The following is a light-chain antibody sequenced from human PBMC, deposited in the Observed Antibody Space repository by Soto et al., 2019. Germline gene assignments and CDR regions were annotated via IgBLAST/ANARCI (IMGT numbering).Light chain of an antibody. Sequence: QSALTQPASVSGSPGQSITLSCTGTSSDVGGYKYVSWYQQHPGKAPKVMIYDVSNRPSGVSDRFSGSKSGNTASLTISGLQAEDEADYYCSSYTSRSTLVFGTGTKLTVL. CDR3: SSYTSRSTLV. J-gene: IGLJ1*01. CDR1: SSDVGGYKY. CDR2: DVS. V-gene: IGLV2-14*01.